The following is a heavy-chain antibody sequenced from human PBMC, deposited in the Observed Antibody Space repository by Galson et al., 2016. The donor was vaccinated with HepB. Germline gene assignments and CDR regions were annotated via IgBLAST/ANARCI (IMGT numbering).Heavy chain of an antibody. V-gene: IGHV3-30-3*01. CDR3: ARGDFPPSFFDY. D-gene: IGHD3-16*01. CDR2: ISFDGNSK. J-gene: IGHJ4*02. CDR1: GFTFNNYA. Sequence: SLRLSCAASGFTFNNYAMHWVRQAPGKGLEWVAVISFDGNSKYYADSVKGRFTISRDSSKSTLYLQMNSLRIEDTAIDYCARGDFPPSFFDYWGRGSLVTVSS.